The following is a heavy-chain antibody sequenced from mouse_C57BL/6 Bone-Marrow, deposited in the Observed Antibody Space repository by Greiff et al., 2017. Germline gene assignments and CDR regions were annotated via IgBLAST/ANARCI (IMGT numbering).Heavy chain of an antibody. CDR2: IDPSDSYT. V-gene: IGHV1-69*01. Sequence: QVQLQQPGAELVMPGASVKLSCKASGYTFTSYWMHWVKQRPGQGLEWIGEIDPSDSYTNYNQKFKGKSTLTVDKSSSTAYMQLSSLTSEDSAVYYCARVLRSYFDYWGKGTTLTVSS. CDR1: GYTFTSYW. D-gene: IGHD1-1*01. J-gene: IGHJ2*01. CDR3: ARVLRSYFDY.